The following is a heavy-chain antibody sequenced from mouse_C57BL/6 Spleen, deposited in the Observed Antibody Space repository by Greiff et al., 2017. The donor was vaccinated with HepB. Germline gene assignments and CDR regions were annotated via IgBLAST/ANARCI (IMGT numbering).Heavy chain of an antibody. D-gene: IGHD2-3*01. V-gene: IGHV1-52*01. J-gene: IGHJ4*01. CDR2: IDPSDSET. CDR1: GYTFTSYW. Sequence: QVQLQQPGAELVRPGSSVKLSCKASGYTFTSYWMHWVKQRPIQGLEWIGNIDPSDSETHYNQKFKDKATLTVDKSSSTAYMQLSSLTSEDSAVYYCARVDGYLFYYAMDYWGQGTSVTVSS. CDR3: ARVDGYLFYYAMDY.